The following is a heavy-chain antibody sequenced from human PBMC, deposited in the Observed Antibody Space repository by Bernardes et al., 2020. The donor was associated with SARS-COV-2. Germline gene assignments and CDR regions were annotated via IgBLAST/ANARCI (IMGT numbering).Heavy chain of an antibody. V-gene: IGHV3-74*01. J-gene: IGHJ4*02. D-gene: IGHD3-22*01. CDR3: ARGASSGYRIDY. Sequence: GGSLRLSCEASGFSLSNYWMHWVRQVPGKGLVWLSRIGDGATTYADSVKGRFTISRDKARNTLWLQMNSLGADDTAVYYCARGASSGYRIDYWGPGTLVTVSS. CDR2: IGDGAT. CDR1: GFSLSNYW.